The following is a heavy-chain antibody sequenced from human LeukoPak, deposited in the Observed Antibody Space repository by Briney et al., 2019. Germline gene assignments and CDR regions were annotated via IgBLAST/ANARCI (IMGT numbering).Heavy chain of an antibody. D-gene: IGHD1-26*01. CDR2: IYYSGST. CDR1: GYSISSGYY. CDR3: ARAQWELPPLYWYFDL. J-gene: IGHJ2*01. Sequence: SETLSLTCTVSGYSISSGYYWGWTRQPPGKGLEWIGYIYYSGSTNYNPSLKSRVTISVDTSKNQFSLKLSSVTAADTAVYYCARAQWELPPLYWYFDLWGRGTLVTVSS. V-gene: IGHV4-61*05.